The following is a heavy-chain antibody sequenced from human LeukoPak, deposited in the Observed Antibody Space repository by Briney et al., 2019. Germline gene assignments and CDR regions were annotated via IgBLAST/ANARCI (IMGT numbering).Heavy chain of an antibody. Sequence: GGSLRLSCAGSGFIFRGHGMYWVRQAPGKGLEWVTNIWSDGRNKYYADSVKGRFTISRDNSKNMLYLQMDSLRAEDTAVYYCVREGVASVGYGTDVWGQGTTVTVSS. CDR1: GFIFRGHG. D-gene: IGHD2-8*01. V-gene: IGHV3-33*01. CDR2: IWSDGRNK. CDR3: VREGVASVGYGTDV. J-gene: IGHJ6*02.